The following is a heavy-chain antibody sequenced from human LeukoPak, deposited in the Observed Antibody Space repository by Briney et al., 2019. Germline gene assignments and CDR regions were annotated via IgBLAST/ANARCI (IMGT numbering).Heavy chain of an antibody. CDR2: IYYSGST. V-gene: IGHV4-39*01. CDR3: ARQWFGGKPSCYFDY. D-gene: IGHD3-10*01. Sequence: SETLSLTCTVSGGSISSSSYYWGWIRQPPGKGLEWIGSIYYSGSTYYNPSLKSRVTISVDTSKNQFSLKLSSVTAADTAVYYCARQWFGGKPSCYFDYWGQGTLVTVSS. CDR1: GGSISSSSYY. J-gene: IGHJ4*02.